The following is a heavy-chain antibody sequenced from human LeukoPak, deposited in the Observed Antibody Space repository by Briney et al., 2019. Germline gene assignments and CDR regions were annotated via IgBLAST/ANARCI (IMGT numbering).Heavy chain of an antibody. V-gene: IGHV3-23*01. J-gene: IGHJ6*02. D-gene: IGHD2-2*01. CDR2: IYGSGGGI. CDR1: GFPFSTYA. Sequence: HPGGSLRLSGAASGFPFSTYAMNWVRQAPGKGLEWVSGIYGSGGGIQYADSVKGRFTISRDNSKNTLYLQMNSLRAEDTAVYYCARAHKVPAAIWYYYGMDVWGQGTTVTVSS. CDR3: ARAHKVPAAIWYYYGMDV.